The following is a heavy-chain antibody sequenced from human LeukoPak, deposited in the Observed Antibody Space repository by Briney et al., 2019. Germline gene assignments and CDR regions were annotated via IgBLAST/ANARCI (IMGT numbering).Heavy chain of an antibody. J-gene: IGHJ3*02. CDR1: GGSISSYY. CDR3: ARDSLFDIVVVPAAIEYPDAFDI. D-gene: IGHD2-2*01. CDR2: IYYSGST. Sequence: SETLSLTCTVSGGSISSYYWSWIRQPPGKGLEWIGSIYYSGSTYYNPSLKSRVTISVDTSKNQFSLKLSSVTAADTAVYYCARDSLFDIVVVPAAIEYPDAFDIWGQGTMVTVSS. V-gene: IGHV4-39*02.